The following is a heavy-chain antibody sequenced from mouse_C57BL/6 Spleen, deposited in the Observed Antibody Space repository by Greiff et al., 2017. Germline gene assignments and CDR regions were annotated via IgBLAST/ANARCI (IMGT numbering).Heavy chain of an antibody. V-gene: IGHV1-80*01. CDR2: IYPGDGDT. CDR3: ARFHDPAWFAY. CDR1: GYAFSSYW. Sequence: QVQLQQPGAELVKPGASVKISCKASGYAFSSYWMNWVKQRPGKGLEWIGQIYPGDGDTNYNGKFKGKATLTADKSSSTAYMQLSSLTSEDTAVYFCARFHDPAWFAYWGQGTLVTVSA. J-gene: IGHJ3*01. D-gene: IGHD1-2*01.